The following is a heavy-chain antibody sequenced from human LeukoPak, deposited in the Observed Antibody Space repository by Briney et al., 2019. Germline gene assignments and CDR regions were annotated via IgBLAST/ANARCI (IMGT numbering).Heavy chain of an antibody. Sequence: SVKVSCKASGGTFSSYAISWVRQAPGQGLEWMGRIIPILGIANYAQKFQGRVTITADKSTSTAYMELSSLRSEDTAVYYCASFYNWDYARFDPWGQGTLVTVSS. V-gene: IGHV1-69*04. CDR1: GGTFSSYA. CDR3: ASFYNWDYARFDP. CDR2: IIPILGIA. J-gene: IGHJ5*02. D-gene: IGHD1-7*01.